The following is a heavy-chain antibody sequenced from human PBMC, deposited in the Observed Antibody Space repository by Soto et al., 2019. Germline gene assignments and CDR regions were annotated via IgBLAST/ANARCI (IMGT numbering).Heavy chain of an antibody. CDR1: GGSISSSSYY. J-gene: IGHJ6*02. Sequence: SETLSLTCTVSGGSISSSSYYWGWIRQPPGKGLEWIGSIYYSGSTYYNPSLKSRVTISVDTSKNQFSLKLSSVTAADTAVYYCARHRGYDFWSGYHAWYYSGMDVWGQGTTVTV. D-gene: IGHD3-3*01. V-gene: IGHV4-39*01. CDR2: IYYSGST. CDR3: ARHRGYDFWSGYHAWYYSGMDV.